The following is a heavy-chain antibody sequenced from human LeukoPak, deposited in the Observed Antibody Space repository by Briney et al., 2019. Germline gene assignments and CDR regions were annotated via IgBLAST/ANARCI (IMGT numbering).Heavy chain of an antibody. Sequence: PGGSLRLSCAASGFTFSSYWMHWVRQAPGKGLVWVSRINSDGSSTSYADSVKGRFTIARDNAKNSVYLQMNSLRAEDTAVYYCARGSLHSAYGFDYWGQGTLVTVSS. CDR1: GFTFSSYW. V-gene: IGHV3-74*01. CDR3: ARGSLHSAYGFDY. D-gene: IGHD5-12*01. J-gene: IGHJ4*02. CDR2: INSDGSST.